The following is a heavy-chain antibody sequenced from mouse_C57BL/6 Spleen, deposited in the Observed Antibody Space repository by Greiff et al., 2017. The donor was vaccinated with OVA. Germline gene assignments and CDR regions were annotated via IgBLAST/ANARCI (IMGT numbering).Heavy chain of an antibody. J-gene: IGHJ4*01. CDR3: ASDSMDY. CDR2: INPNNGGT. Sequence: EVQLQQSGPELVKPGASVKISYKASGYTFTDYNMDWVKQSPGKSLEWIGGINPNNGGTNYNQKFKGKATLTADKSSSTAYMELRSLTSEDTAVYYCASDSMDYWGQGTSVTVSS. CDR1: GYTFTDYN. V-gene: IGHV1-18*01.